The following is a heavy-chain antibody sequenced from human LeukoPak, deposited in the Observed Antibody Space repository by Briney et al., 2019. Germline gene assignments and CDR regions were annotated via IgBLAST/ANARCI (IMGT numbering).Heavy chain of an antibody. V-gene: IGHV5-51*01. Sequence: GAFLKISCEGSGYSFTNYLIGWVRQMAGEGLEWMGIIYPGDSDTRYSPSFQGQVTISADKSISTAYLQWSSLKASDTAMYYCARQGYDSSGVDYWGQGTLVTVSS. CDR1: GYSFTNYL. CDR3: ARQGYDSSGVDY. J-gene: IGHJ4*02. D-gene: IGHD3-22*01. CDR2: IYPGDSDT.